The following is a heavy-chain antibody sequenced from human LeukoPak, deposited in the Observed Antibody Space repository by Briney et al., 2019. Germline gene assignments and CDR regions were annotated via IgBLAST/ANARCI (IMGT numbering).Heavy chain of an antibody. Sequence: SETLSLTCAVSGGSISSSNWWSWVRQPPGKGLEWIGEIYHSGSTNYNPSLKSRVTISVDKSKNQFSLKLSSVTAADTAVYYCAREGIDDGSGSYYNVGIYRSDAFDIWGQGTMVTVSS. CDR3: AREGIDDGSGSYYNVGIYRSDAFDI. J-gene: IGHJ3*02. CDR2: IYHSGST. CDR1: GGSISSSNW. D-gene: IGHD3-10*01. V-gene: IGHV4-4*02.